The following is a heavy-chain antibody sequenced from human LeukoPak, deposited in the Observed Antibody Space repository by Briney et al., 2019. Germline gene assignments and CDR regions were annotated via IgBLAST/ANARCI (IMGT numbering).Heavy chain of an antibody. CDR2: IYYSGST. CDR3: ARTVLLWFGESGDY. V-gene: IGHV4-39*07. CDR1: GGSISSSSYY. Sequence: SETLSLTCTVSGGSISSSSYYWGWIRQPPGKGLEWIGSIYYSGSTYYNPSLKSRVTISVDTSKNQFSLKLSSVTAADTAVYYCARTVLLWFGESGDYWGQGTLVTVSS. D-gene: IGHD3-10*01. J-gene: IGHJ4*02.